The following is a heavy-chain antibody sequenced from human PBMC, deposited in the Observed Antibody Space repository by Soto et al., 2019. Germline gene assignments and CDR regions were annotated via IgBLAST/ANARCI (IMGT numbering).Heavy chain of an antibody. CDR3: VRDHHDYDFWSGNPRGYFDL. D-gene: IGHD3-3*01. CDR1: GFTLSNFW. CDR2: INDDGSRT. V-gene: IGHV3-74*01. J-gene: IGHJ2*01. Sequence: EVQLVESGGGLVQPGGSLRLSCAASGFTLSNFWMHWVRQVPGKGLVWVSRINDDGSRTKYADSVEGRLTISRDNAKNTLFLQRDSLRVEDTAVYYCVRDHHDYDFWSGNPRGYFDLWGRGTLVTVSS.